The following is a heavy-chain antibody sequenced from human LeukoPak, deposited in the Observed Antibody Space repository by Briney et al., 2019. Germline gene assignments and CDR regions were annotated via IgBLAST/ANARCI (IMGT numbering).Heavy chain of an antibody. J-gene: IGHJ5*02. D-gene: IGHD1-26*01. V-gene: IGHV1-18*01. CDR2: ISAYNGNT. CDR1: GYTFTSYG. CDR3: ARDAAVVGATNWFDP. Sequence: ASVKVSCKASGYTFTSYGISWVRQALGQGLEWMGWISAYNGNTNYAQKLQGRVTMTTDTSTSTAYMELRSLRSDDTAVYYCARDAAVVGATNWFDPWGQGTLVTVSS.